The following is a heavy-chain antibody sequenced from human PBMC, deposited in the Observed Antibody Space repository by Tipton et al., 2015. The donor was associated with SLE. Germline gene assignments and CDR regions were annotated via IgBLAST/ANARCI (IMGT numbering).Heavy chain of an antibody. V-gene: IGHV4-34*01. D-gene: IGHD2-8*02. CDR2: INHGGST. Sequence: TLSLTCSIYGGSFGGYYWSWIRQPPGKGLEWIGEINHGGSTNYNPSLKSRVTISVDTSKNQFSLKPTSVTAADTAVYFCARDRDIVLEPVPIPPAFDIWGQGTTVTVPS. CDR3: ARDRDIVLEPVPIPPAFDI. CDR1: GGSFGGYY. J-gene: IGHJ3*02.